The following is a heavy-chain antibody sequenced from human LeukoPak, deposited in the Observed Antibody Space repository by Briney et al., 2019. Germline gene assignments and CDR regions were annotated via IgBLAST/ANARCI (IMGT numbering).Heavy chain of an antibody. Sequence: ASVKVSCKASGYTFTSYDINWGRHATGQGLEWMGWMNPNSGNTGYAQKFQGRGTITTNTSTSTAYMELISLRSEATAVYYGAGGVYSNPGGVWFDPWGQGTLVTVSS. CDR3: AGGVYSNPGGVWFDP. V-gene: IGHV1-8*01. J-gene: IGHJ5*02. CDR1: GYTFTSYD. D-gene: IGHD4-11*01. CDR2: MNPNSGNT.